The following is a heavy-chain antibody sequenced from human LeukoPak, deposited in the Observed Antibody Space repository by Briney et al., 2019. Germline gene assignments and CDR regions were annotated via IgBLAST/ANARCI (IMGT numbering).Heavy chain of an antibody. CDR1: GGTFISYA. CDR3: ARDRAVLLWFGELFPNDAFDI. D-gene: IGHD3-10*01. J-gene: IGHJ3*02. V-gene: IGHV1-69*01. CDR2: IIPIFGTA. Sequence: SVTVSCKASGGTFISYAISWVRQAPGQGLEWMGGIIPIFGTANYAQKFQGRVTINADESTSTAYMELSSLRSEDTAVYYCARDRAVLLWFGELFPNDAFDIWGQGTMVTVSS.